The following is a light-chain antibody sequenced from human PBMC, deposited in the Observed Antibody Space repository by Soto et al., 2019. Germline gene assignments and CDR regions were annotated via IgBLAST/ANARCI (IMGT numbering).Light chain of an antibody. V-gene: IGLV2-23*02. CDR1: SSDVGTYKF. J-gene: IGLJ2*01. CDR3: CSYAGSSTLV. CDR2: EVS. Sequence: QSALTQPASVSASPGQSITISCTGTSSDVGTYKFVSWYQHHPGKAPKLMIYEVSKRPSGVSNRFSGSKSGNTASLTISGLQTEDEADYYCCSYAGSSTLVFGGWTKLTVL.